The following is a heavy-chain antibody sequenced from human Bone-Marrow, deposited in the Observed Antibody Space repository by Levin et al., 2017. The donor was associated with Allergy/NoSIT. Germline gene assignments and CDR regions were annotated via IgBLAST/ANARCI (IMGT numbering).Heavy chain of an antibody. CDR3: ASSLFTRVYYAMDV. J-gene: IGHJ6*02. V-gene: IGHV1-69*06. CDR1: GGTFTNYA. Sequence: GGSLRLSCKTSGGTFTNYAFSWVRQAPGQGLQWIGGIIPVFGTTNYAQKFQDRVTITADKSTTTAYMELSSLTSEDTAVYYCASSLFTRVYYAMDVWGQGTAVTVSS. CDR2: IIPVFGTT.